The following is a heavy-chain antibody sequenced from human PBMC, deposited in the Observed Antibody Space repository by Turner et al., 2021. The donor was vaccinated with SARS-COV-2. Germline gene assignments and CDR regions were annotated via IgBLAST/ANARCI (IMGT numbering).Heavy chain of an antibody. CDR1: GFTFSTYG. Sequence: QMQLVESGGGVVQPGRSLRLSCAASGFTFSTYGIHWVRQVPGKGLEWLGFISYDGSQQYFAESVKGRFAVSRDNSNNTVSLLMNSLRAEDTAVYFCAKTRVSYRISNDPLEIWGQGTWVTVSS. J-gene: IGHJ3*02. CDR3: AKTRVSYRISNDPLEI. D-gene: IGHD2-8*01. CDR2: ISYDGSQQ. V-gene: IGHV3-30*18.